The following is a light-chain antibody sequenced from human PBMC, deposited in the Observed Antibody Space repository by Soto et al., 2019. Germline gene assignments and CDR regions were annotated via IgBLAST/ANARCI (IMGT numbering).Light chain of an antibody. J-gene: IGLJ2*01. CDR3: SSYTTSSTLVV. CDR2: EVS. CDR1: SSDVGGYNY. V-gene: IGLV2-14*01. Sequence: QSALTQPASVSGSPGQSITISCTGTSSDVGGYNYVSWYQQHPGKGPKLMIYEVSNRPSGVSNRFSGSKSGNTASLTISGLQAEDEADYYCSSYTTSSTLVVFGGGTKPTVL.